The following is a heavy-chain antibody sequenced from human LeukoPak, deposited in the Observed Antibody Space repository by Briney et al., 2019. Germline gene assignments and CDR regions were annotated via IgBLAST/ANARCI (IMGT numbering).Heavy chain of an antibody. CDR2: IYYSGST. CDR1: GGSISSHD. J-gene: IGHJ5*02. D-gene: IGHD2-15*01. CDR3: TGVAGHCTAGSCPPFDA. V-gene: IGHV4-59*11. Sequence: SETLSLTCTVSGGSISSHDWSWIRQPPGKGLEWIGYIYYSGSTNYNPSLKSRVTISVDTSKNQFSLKLNSVTAADTAVYYCTGVAGHCTAGSCPPFDAWGKGTLVTVSS.